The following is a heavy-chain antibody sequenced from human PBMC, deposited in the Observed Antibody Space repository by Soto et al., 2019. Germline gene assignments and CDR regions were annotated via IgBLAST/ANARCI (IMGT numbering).Heavy chain of an antibody. J-gene: IGHJ6*03. CDR3: ARMVFKIADYYYYYYMDV. Sequence: PSQTLSLTCAISGDSVSSNSAAWNWIRQSPSRGLEWLGRTYYRSKWYNDYAVSVKSQITINPDTSKNQFSLQLNSVTPEDTAVYYCARMVFKIADYYYYYYMDVWGKGTTVTVSS. CDR1: GDSVSSNSAA. V-gene: IGHV6-1*01. D-gene: IGHD3-22*01. CDR2: TYYRSKWYN.